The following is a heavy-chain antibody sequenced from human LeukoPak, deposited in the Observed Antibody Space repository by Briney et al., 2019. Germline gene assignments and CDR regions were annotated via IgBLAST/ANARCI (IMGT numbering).Heavy chain of an antibody. Sequence: SETLSLTCTVSGGSIISGGYYWSWIRQHPGKGLEWIGYTYYSGSTHYNPSLKSRVTISVDTSKNQFSLKLSSVTAADTAVYYCARVGDSRESYFDYWGQGTLVTVSS. CDR2: TYYSGST. D-gene: IGHD3-22*01. CDR1: GGSIISGGYY. V-gene: IGHV4-31*03. CDR3: ARVGDSRESYFDY. J-gene: IGHJ4*02.